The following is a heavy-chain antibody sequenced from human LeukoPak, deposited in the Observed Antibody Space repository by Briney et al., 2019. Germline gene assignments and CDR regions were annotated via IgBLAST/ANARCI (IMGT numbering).Heavy chain of an antibody. Sequence: GGSLRLSCAASGFTVSSNYMSWVRQAPGKGLEWVSVIYSGGTTYYADSVKGRFTISRDNSKNTVYLQMNSLRAEDTAVYYCARTYYDILTAYNPYFDYWGQGTLVTVSS. CDR3: ARTYYDILTAYNPYFDY. V-gene: IGHV3-53*01. D-gene: IGHD3-9*01. CDR2: IYSGGTT. CDR1: GFTVSSNY. J-gene: IGHJ4*02.